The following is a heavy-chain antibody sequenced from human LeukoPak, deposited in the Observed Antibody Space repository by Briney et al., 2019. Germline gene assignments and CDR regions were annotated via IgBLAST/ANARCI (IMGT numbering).Heavy chain of an antibody. CDR1: GFTFSSYA. CDR3: ARDRSGSYYVRLH. J-gene: IGHJ4*02. V-gene: IGHV3-33*01. D-gene: IGHD1-26*01. Sequence: PGRSLRLTCEASGFTFSSYAMHWVRQAPGKGLEWVAVIWFDGTTKFYGDSVTGRFTISRDNSKKTLYLQMNTLRVDDTAVYYCARDRSGSYYVRLHWGQGTLVTVSS. CDR2: IWFDGTTK.